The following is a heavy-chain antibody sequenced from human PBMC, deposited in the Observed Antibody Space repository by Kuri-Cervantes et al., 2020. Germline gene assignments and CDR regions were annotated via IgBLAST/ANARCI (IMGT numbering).Heavy chain of an antibody. Sequence: GSLRLSCAVSGASISSSNWWSWVRQPPGKGLEWIGEIYHSGSTNYNPSLKSRVTMSVDTSKNQFSLKLSSVTAADTAVYYCAREVTNYDFWSGQVGYYGMDVWGRGTTVTVSS. CDR2: IYHSGST. CDR1: GASISSSNW. D-gene: IGHD3-3*01. J-gene: IGHJ6*02. CDR3: AREVTNYDFWSGQVGYYGMDV. V-gene: IGHV4-4*02.